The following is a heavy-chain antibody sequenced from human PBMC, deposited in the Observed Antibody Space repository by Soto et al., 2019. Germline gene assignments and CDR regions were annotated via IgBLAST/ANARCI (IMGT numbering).Heavy chain of an antibody. CDR2: IWYDGSNK. V-gene: IGHV3-33*01. CDR3: ARDGGCRDGYTVGCNWFDP. Sequence: QVQLVESGGGVVKPGGSLRLSCAASGFTFSSYGMHWVAQAPGKGLEWVEFIWYDGSNKYYADSGKGRFTISRDNSKNTLYLKMNSLRAEDTAVYYCARDGGCRDGYTVGCNWFDPWGQGTLVTVSS. D-gene: IGHD5-12*01. CDR1: GFTFSSYG. J-gene: IGHJ5*02.